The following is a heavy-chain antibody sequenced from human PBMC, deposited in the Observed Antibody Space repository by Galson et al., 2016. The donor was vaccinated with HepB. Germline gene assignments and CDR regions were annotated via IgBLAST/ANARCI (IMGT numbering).Heavy chain of an antibody. V-gene: IGHV3-33*06. J-gene: IGHJ4*02. Sequence: SLRLSCAASGFTFSSYGMHWVRQAPGKGLEWVAVIWSDGSRKYYADSVKGRFTISRDNSKNTLYLQMNSLRAEDTAVYYCAKTVRMTTVTGFDYWGQGTLVTVSS. CDR1: GFTFSSYG. CDR2: IWSDGSRK. CDR3: AKTVRMTTVTGFDY. D-gene: IGHD4-17*01.